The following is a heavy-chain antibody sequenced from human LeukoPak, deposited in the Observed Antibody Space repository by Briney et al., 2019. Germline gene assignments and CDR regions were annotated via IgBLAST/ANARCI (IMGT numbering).Heavy chain of an antibody. CDR1: GFTLSSYG. Sequence: GGALRLSCAASGFTLSSYGMHWVRQAPGQGVEWVAVIWYDGSNKYYADSVKGRFTISRDNSKNTLYLQMNSLRAEDTAVYYCAKDYSSSLDYWGQGTLVTVSS. D-gene: IGHD6-13*01. V-gene: IGHV3-33*06. CDR2: IWYDGSNK. CDR3: AKDYSSSLDY. J-gene: IGHJ4*02.